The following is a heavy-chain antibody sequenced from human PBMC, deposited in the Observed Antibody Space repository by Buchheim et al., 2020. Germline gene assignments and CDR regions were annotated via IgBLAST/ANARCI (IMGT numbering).Heavy chain of an antibody. J-gene: IGHJ6*02. CDR3: ARGDFTPSGYYLKYYYYYGMDV. V-gene: IGHV3-74*01. CDR2: INSAGSST. D-gene: IGHD3-22*01. Sequence: EVQLVESGGGLVQPGGSLRLSCAASGFTFSSYWMHWVRQAPGKGLVWVSRINSAGSSTSYADSVKRRLTISRHNAKNTLYPQMNSLRAEDTAVYYCARGDFTPSGYYLKYYYYYGMDVWGQGTT. CDR1: GFTFSSYW.